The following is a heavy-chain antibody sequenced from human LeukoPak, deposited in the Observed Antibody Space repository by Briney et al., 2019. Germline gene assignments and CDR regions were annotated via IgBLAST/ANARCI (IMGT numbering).Heavy chain of an antibody. J-gene: IGHJ4*02. Sequence: PSETLSLTCTVSGGSISTNTYYWGWIRQPPGKGLEWIGCFYYSESTYYNPSLKSRVTISVDTSKNQFSLKLSSVTAADTAVYYCASGPRDRDGYNHIDYWGQGTLVTVSS. CDR3: ASGPRDRDGYNHIDY. D-gene: IGHD5-24*01. CDR1: GGSISTNTYY. CDR2: FYYSEST. V-gene: IGHV4-39*01.